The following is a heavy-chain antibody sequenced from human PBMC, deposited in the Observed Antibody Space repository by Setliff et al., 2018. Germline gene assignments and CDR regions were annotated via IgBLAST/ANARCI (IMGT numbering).Heavy chain of an antibody. D-gene: IGHD2-21*01. V-gene: IGHV1-18*01. J-gene: IGHJ5*02. CDR2: ISPYNGNR. CDR1: GYTFTSYG. Sequence: ASVKVSCKASGYTFTSYGFSWVRQAPGQGLEWMGWISPYNGNRNYAQKFQGRVTMTTDSSTSTAYLELKSLGSDDTAVYYCARPLSLCGGECNSHWFDPWGQGTLVTVSS. CDR3: ARPLSLCGGECNSHWFDP.